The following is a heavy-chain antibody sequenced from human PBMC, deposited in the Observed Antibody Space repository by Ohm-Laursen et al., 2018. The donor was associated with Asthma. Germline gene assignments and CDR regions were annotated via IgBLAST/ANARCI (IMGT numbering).Heavy chain of an antibody. J-gene: IGHJ4*02. CDR2: IWYDGSNK. Sequence: SLRLSCAAFGFTFSSYGMHWVRQAPGKGLEWVAVIWYDGSNKYYADSVKGRFTISRDNSKNTLYMQMNSLRAEDTAVYFCARGYGIDYWGQGALVTVSS. V-gene: IGHV3-33*01. D-gene: IGHD3-16*01. CDR3: ARGYGIDY. CDR1: GFTFSSYG.